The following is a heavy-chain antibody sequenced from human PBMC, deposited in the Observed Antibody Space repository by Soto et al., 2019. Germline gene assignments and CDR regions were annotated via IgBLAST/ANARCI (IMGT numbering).Heavy chain of an antibody. J-gene: IGHJ4*02. CDR1: KNTFTDYF. D-gene: IGHD1-1*01. CDR2: INLGGTTT. CDR3: IGEERGMRYFDD. Sequence: QVQLVESGAEVKKPGASVKLSCQASKNTFTDYFIHWVRQAPGQGLEWMALINLGGTTTTYTQKLQDXLXXXEXXSTSTVYMELSSLRSEDTAVYYCIGEERGMRYFDDWGQGTLVSVSA. V-gene: IGHV1-46*03.